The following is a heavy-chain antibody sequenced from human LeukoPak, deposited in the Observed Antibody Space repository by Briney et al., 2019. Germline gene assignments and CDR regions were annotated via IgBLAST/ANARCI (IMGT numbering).Heavy chain of an antibody. V-gene: IGHV3-9*01. CDR1: GFTFDDYA. CDR2: ISWNSGSI. Sequence: GGSLRLSCAASGFTFDDYAMHWVRQAPGKGLEWVSGISWNSGSIGYADSVKGRFTISRDNAKNTLYLQMNSLRAEDTAVYYCTTGSYSRWGQGTLVTVSS. J-gene: IGHJ4*02. CDR3: TTGSYSR. D-gene: IGHD2-15*01.